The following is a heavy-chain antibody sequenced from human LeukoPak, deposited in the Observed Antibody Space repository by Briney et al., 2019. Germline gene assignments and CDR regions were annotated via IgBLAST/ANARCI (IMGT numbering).Heavy chain of an antibody. CDR1: GGTFSSYA. D-gene: IGHD1-26*01. CDR3: ARRMGGSYSHWFDP. CDR2: IIPIFGTA. V-gene: IGHV1-69*06. J-gene: IGHJ5*02. Sequence: ASVKVSCKASGGTFSSYAISWVRQAPGQGLEWMGGIIPIFGTANYAQKFQGRVTITADKSTSTAYMELSSLRSEDTAVYYCARRMGGSYSHWFDPWGQGTLVTVSS.